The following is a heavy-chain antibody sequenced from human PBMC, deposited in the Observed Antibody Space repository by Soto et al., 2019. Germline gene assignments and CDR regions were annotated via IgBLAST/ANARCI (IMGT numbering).Heavy chain of an antibody. V-gene: IGHV5-10-1*01. CDR1: GYNFDTYR. Sequence: GESLKISCKGSGYNFDTYRINWVLQMPGKGLEWMGRIDPSDSKTKYSPSLEGHISISVDRSIDTTYLQWSSLKASDTGVYYCARRIAACGYYYYAFDAWGQGTAVTVSS. CDR2: IDPSDSKT. D-gene: IGHD2-21*01. CDR3: ARRIAACGYYYYAFDA. J-gene: IGHJ6*02.